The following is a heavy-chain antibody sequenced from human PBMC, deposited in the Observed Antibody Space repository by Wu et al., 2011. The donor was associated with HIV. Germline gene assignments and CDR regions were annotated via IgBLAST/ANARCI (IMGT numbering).Heavy chain of an antibody. J-gene: IGHJ4*02. Sequence: ASGYTFTSYGISWVRQAPGQGLEWMGRIIPIFGIANYAQKFQGRVTITADESTSTAYMELSSLRSEDTAVYYCARDRRGDVDTAMVTRELDYWGQGTPVTVSS. CDR2: IIPIFGIA. D-gene: IGHD5-18*01. V-gene: IGHV1-69*15. CDR3: ARDRRGDVDTAMVTRELDY. CDR1: GYTFTSYG.